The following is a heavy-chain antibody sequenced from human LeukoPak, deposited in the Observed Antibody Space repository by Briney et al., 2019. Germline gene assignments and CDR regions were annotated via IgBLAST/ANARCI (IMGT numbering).Heavy chain of an antibody. CDR2: ISSSSTTI. J-gene: IGHJ4*02. CDR3: ARGGLWFGEPNHPKPPPDY. Sequence: PGGSLRLSCAASGFTFSSYSMTWVRQAPGKGLEWVSYISSSSTTIHYADSVKGRFTISRDNAKNSLYLQMNSLRAEDTAVYCCARGGLWFGEPNHPKPPPDYWGQGTLVTVSS. V-gene: IGHV3-48*04. D-gene: IGHD3-10*01. CDR1: GFTFSSYS.